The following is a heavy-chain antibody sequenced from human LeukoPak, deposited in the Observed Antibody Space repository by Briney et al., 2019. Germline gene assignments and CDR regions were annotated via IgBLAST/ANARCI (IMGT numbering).Heavy chain of an antibody. Sequence: GGSLRLSCAASGLTFSSHAMHWVRQAPGKGLEWVAVTSHDGSDKHYTDSVKGRFTISRDNSKSTLYLQMTDLRPEDTAIYYCANFFGYWGQGTLVAVSS. CDR2: TSHDGSDK. CDR3: ANFFGY. V-gene: IGHV3-30-3*01. D-gene: IGHD3-3*01. CDR1: GLTFSSHA. J-gene: IGHJ4*02.